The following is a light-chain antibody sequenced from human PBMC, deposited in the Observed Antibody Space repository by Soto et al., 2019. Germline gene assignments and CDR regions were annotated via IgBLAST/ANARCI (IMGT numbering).Light chain of an antibody. CDR1: QSIASY. V-gene: IGKV1-39*01. J-gene: IGKJ4*01. CDR3: QQSYTTPRT. Sequence: DIQMTQSPSSLSASVGDRVTITCRASQSIASYLHWYQQKPGKAPNLLIYAASSLQSGVPSRFSGSHSGTDFTLTISSLQPEDFATYYCQQSYTTPRTFGGGTKVEIK. CDR2: AAS.